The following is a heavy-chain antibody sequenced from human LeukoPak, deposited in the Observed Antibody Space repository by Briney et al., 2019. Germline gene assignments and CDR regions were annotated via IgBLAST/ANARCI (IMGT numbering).Heavy chain of an antibody. J-gene: IGHJ6*02. Sequence: SETLSLTCTDSGGSISSGGYYWSWIRQPPGKGLEWIGEINHSGSTNYNPSLKSRVTISVDTSKNQFSLKLSSVTAADTAVYYCARGYCSSTSCYRRRDYYYYGMDVWGQGTTVTVSS. V-gene: IGHV4-39*07. CDR3: ARGYCSSTSCYRRRDYYYYGMDV. CDR2: INHSGST. D-gene: IGHD2-2*02. CDR1: GGSISSGGYY.